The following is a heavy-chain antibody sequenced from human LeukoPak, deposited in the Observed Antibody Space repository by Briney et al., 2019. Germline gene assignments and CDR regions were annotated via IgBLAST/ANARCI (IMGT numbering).Heavy chain of an antibody. J-gene: IGHJ4*02. CDR3: TRGSSGRRDN. V-gene: IGHV1-8*01. D-gene: IGHD6-19*01. CDR2: MNHNSGNT. CDR1: GYTFTSCD. Sequence: ASVKVSCKASGYTFTSCDINWVRQATGQGREWMGWMNHNSGNTGYGQSFQGRITMTRDNSIGTAYMELSNLTAEDTAIYYCTRGSSGRRDNWGQGTLVTVSA.